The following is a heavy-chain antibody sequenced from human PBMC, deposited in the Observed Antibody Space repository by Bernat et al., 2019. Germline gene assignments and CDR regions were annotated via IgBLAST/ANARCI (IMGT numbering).Heavy chain of an antibody. CDR1: GFTFTDYY. CDR2: ITSSGSYA. D-gene: IGHD4-17*01. CDR3: ARDRDYGDPDAFDI. J-gene: IGHJ3*02. Sequence: QVQLVESGGGLVRPGGSLRLSCAASGFTFTDYYMSWIRQAPGKGLEWPSYITSSGSYAKYADSVKGRFTISRDNAKKSLYLQMNSLRDEDTAVYYCARDRDYGDPDAFDIWGQGTMVTVSS. V-gene: IGHV3-11*06.